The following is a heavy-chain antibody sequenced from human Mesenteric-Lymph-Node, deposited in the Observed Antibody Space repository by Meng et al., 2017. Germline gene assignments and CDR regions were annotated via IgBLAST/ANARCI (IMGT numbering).Heavy chain of an antibody. CDR3: ARDGDGGNYYDSSGSEIFDY. Sequence: ASVKVSCKASGYTFTSYYMHLVRQAPGQGLEWMGIINPSGGSTSYAQKFQGRVTMTRDTSTSTVYMELSSLRSEDTAVYYCARDGDGGNYYDSSGSEIFDYWGQGTLVTVSS. CDR1: GYTFTSYY. CDR2: INPSGGST. J-gene: IGHJ4*02. V-gene: IGHV1-46*01. D-gene: IGHD3-22*01.